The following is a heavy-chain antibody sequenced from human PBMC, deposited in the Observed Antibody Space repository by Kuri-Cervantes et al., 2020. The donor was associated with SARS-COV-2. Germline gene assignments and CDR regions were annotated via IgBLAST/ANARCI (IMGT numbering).Heavy chain of an antibody. J-gene: IGHJ4*02. CDR2: IYYSGGT. D-gene: IGHD3-10*01. V-gene: IGHV4-39*01. Sequence: GSLRLSCTLSGGSISSSSHYWGWIRQPPGKGLEWIGSIYYSGGTYYNPSLKSRVTISVDTSKNQFSLKLSSVTAADTAVYYCARHGLRYYGSGSLTTFDYWGQGTLVTVSS. CDR1: GGSISSSSHY. CDR3: ARHGLRYYGSGSLTTFDY.